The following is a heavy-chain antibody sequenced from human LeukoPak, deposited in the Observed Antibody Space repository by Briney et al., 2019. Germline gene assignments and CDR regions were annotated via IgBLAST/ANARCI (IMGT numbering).Heavy chain of an antibody. CDR1: GFTFDDYA. Sequence: GGSLRLSCAASGFTFDDYAMHWVRQAPGKGLEWVSGISWNSGSIGYADSVKGRFTISRDNAKNSLYLQMNSLGAEDTALYYCAKEGYYDSSGYLTPGYFDYWGQGTLVTVSS. D-gene: IGHD3-22*01. V-gene: IGHV3-9*01. CDR2: ISWNSGSI. J-gene: IGHJ4*02. CDR3: AKEGYYDSSGYLTPGYFDY.